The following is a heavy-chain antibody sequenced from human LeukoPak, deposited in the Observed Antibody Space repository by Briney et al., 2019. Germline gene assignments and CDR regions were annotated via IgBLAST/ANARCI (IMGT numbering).Heavy chain of an antibody. CDR2: IWYDGSNK. J-gene: IGHJ3*02. V-gene: IGHV3-30*02. CDR3: AKLGSSSANDAFDI. D-gene: IGHD6-6*01. CDR1: GFTFSNYG. Sequence: PGGSLRLSCAASGFTFSNYGIHWVRQPPGKGLEWVALIWYDGSNKYYADSVKGRFTISRDNSKKTVYLQMNSLRPEDMALYYCAKLGSSSANDAFDIWGQGTMVTVSS.